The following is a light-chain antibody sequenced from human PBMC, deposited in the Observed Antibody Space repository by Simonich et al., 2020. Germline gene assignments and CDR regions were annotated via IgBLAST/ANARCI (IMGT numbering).Light chain of an antibody. CDR3: QTWGTGIQV. V-gene: IGLV4-69*01. CDR2: LNSDGSH. CDR1: SGNSSKA. J-gene: IGLJ2*01. Sequence: HLVLPQSPSASPSLEAPVNLPSTLSSGNSSKAIARHQHQPEKGPRSLMNLNSDGSHSKGDGSPDRFSGSSSGAERYLTISSLQSEDEADYYCQTWGTGIQVFGGGTKLTVL.